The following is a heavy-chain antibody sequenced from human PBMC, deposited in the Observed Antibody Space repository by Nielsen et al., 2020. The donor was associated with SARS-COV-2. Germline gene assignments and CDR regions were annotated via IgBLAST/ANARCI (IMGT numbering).Heavy chain of an antibody. CDR2: ISGNGRHI. D-gene: IGHD1-26*01. V-gene: IGHV3-21*01. CDR1: GFTFHTYT. Sequence: GESLKISCAASGFTFHTYTMNWVRQVPGKGLEWVSSISGNGRHIYYADSVKGRFTISRDNAENSLYMEMVGLRAEDTAVYYCATVGATDYWGQGTLVTVSS. CDR3: ATVGATDY. J-gene: IGHJ4*02.